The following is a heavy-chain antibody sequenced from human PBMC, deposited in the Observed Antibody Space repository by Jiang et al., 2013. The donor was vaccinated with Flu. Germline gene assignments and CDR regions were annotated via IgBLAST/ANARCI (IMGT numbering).Heavy chain of an antibody. J-gene: IGHJ5*02. CDR1: GYSFSNYG. CDR2: ISADNGNI. CDR3: ARDGGSSWYSWFDP. V-gene: IGHV1-18*01. D-gene: IGHD6-13*01. Sequence: VQLVESGGEVKRPGASVKVSCKASGYSFSNYGINWVRQVPGQGLQWMGWISADNGNINYAQEFNLRVTMTRDTSTNTAYMGLRSLTSDDTAVYYCARDGGSSWYSWFDPWGQGTLVTVSS.